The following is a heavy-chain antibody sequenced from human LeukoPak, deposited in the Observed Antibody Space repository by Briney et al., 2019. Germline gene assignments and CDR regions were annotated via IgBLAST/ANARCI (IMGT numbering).Heavy chain of an antibody. D-gene: IGHD2-2*01. Sequence: PSETLSLTCTVSGGSISSSSYYWGWIRQPPGKGLEWIGSIYYSGSTYYNPSLKSRVTISVDTSKNQFSLKLSSVTAADTAVYYCAREGQVVVPAADAFDIWGQGTMVTVSS. CDR2: IYYSGST. CDR3: AREGQVVVPAADAFDI. V-gene: IGHV4-39*07. CDR1: GGSISSSSYY. J-gene: IGHJ3*02.